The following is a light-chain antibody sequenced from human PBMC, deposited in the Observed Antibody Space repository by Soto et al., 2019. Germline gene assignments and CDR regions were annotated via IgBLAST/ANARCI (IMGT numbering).Light chain of an antibody. J-gene: IGKJ1*01. V-gene: IGKV1-39*01. Sequence: DIKMTQSPSSLSASVGDRVTIXCRASQSISSYLNWYQQKPGKAPKLLIYAASSLQSGVPSRFSGSGSGTDFTLTISSLQPEDFATYYCQQSYSTPETFGQGTKVDIK. CDR1: QSISSY. CDR2: AAS. CDR3: QQSYSTPET.